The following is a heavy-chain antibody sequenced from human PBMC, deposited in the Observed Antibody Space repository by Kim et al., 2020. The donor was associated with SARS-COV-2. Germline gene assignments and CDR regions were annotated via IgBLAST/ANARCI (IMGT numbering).Heavy chain of an antibody. V-gene: IGHV4-39*01. J-gene: IGHJ6*03. Sequence: SETLSLTCTVSGCSIISSTYYWAWIRQPPGKGLEWIGTIHYSGSTHYNPSLKSRATISVDTSKNQFSLRLSSLTAAATAVYFCAGHLEYYYYYMDVWG. CDR2: IHYSGST. CDR3: AGHLEYYYYYMDV. CDR1: GCSIISSTYY.